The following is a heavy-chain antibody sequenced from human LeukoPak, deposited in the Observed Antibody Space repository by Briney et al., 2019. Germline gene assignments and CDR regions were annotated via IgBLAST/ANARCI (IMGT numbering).Heavy chain of an antibody. Sequence: SETLSLTCAVYGGSFSGYYWSWIRQPPGKGLERIGEINHSGSTNYNPSLKSRVTISVDTSKNQFSLKLCSVTAADTAVYYCARRHWFGELLWFDPWGQGTLVTVSS. CDR2: INHSGST. CDR1: GGSFSGYY. J-gene: IGHJ5*02. V-gene: IGHV4-34*01. CDR3: ARRHWFGELLWFDP. D-gene: IGHD3-10*01.